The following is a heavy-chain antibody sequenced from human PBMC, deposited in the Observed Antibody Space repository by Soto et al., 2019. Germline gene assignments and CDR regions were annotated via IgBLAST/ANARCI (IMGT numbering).Heavy chain of an antibody. D-gene: IGHD2-2*01. CDR2: INTNTGNP. CDR3: ARGGRGYCSSTSCYYYYYYMDV. V-gene: IGHV7-4-1*02. J-gene: IGHJ6*03. CDR1: GYTFTSYA. Sequence: ASVKVSCKASGYTFTSYAMNWVRQAPGQGLEWMGWINTNTGNPTYAQGFTGRFVFSLDTSVSTAYLQISSLKAEDTAVYYCARGGRGYCSSTSCYYYYYYMDVWGKGTTVTVSS.